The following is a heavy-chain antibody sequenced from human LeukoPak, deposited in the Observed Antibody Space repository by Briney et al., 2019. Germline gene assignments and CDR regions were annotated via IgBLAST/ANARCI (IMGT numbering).Heavy chain of an antibody. Sequence: SEILSLTCAVYGGSFSGYYWSWIRQPPGKGLEWIGEINHSGSTNYNPSLKSRVTISVDTSKNQFSLKLSSVTAADTAVYYCARGQIPQITMVRPYGMDVWGQGTTVTVSS. CDR3: ARGQIPQITMVRPYGMDV. CDR2: INHSGST. D-gene: IGHD3-10*01. CDR1: GGSFSGYY. J-gene: IGHJ6*02. V-gene: IGHV4-34*01.